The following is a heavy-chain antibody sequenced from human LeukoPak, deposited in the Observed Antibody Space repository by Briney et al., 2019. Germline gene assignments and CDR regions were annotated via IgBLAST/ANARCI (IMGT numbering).Heavy chain of an antibody. V-gene: IGHV3-11*01. CDR1: GFTFSDYF. D-gene: IGHD3-16*01. CDR3: ARHGVRHVLDWYFPL. CDR2: ISSSGFTI. Sequence: PGGSLRLSYAASGFTFSDYFMSWIRQAPGKGLEWVSCISSSGFTIYYGDSVKGRFTISRDNADNSLFLQMNSLTVEDTAVYYCARHGVRHVLDWYFPLWGRGTLVAVSS. J-gene: IGHJ2*01.